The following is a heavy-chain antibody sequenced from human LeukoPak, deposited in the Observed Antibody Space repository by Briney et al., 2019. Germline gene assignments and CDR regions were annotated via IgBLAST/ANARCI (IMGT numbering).Heavy chain of an antibody. D-gene: IGHD6-13*01. CDR1: DCSFSGYY. Sequence: SETLSLTCIVSDCSFSGYYWSWIRQPPGKGLEWIGHIYYTGSTNYDPSLESRVIISLDTSKKQFSLTLSSVTVADTAVYYCARETYSSSWFGDWGQGTLVTVSS. CDR2: IYYTGST. V-gene: IGHV4-59*01. CDR3: ARETYSSSWFGD. J-gene: IGHJ4*02.